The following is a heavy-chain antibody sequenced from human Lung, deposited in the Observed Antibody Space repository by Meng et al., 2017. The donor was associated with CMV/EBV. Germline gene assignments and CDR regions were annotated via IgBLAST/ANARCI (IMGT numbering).Heavy chain of an antibody. J-gene: IGHJ4*01. CDR1: GFIFSNYW. V-gene: IGHV3-7*04. CDR2: IKEDGSEK. D-gene: IGHD3-10*01. CDR3: ARGTIV. Sequence: EXLKISFAASGFIFSNYWMTWVRQAPGKGLEWVANIKEDGSEKYYVDSVKGRFTISRDNAKNSLHLQMNSLRAEDTAVYYCARGTIVGGHGTLVTVSS.